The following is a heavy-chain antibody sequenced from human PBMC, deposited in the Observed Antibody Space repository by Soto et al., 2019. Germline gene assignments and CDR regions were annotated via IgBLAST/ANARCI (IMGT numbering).Heavy chain of an antibody. D-gene: IGHD2-15*01. V-gene: IGHV4-34*01. Sequence: QVQLQQWGAGLLKPSETLSLTSAVYGGSFSGFYWSWIRQPPGERLEWIGEINHSGSTNYNPSLKSRVSISADTSKNQFSLQLSSVTAADTAVYYCVSKLGSCTGGSCNWYFDLWGRGTLVTVSS. CDR3: VSKLGSCTGGSCNWYFDL. CDR1: GGSFSGFY. CDR2: INHSGST. J-gene: IGHJ2*01.